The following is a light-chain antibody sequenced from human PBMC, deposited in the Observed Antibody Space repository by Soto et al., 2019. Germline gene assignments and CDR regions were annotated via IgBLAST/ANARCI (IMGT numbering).Light chain of an antibody. CDR3: CSYAGSVV. CDR2: DVN. J-gene: IGLJ2*01. V-gene: IGLV2-11*01. CDR1: SSDVGGYNF. Sequence: QSVLTQPRSVSGSPRQSVTISCTGTSSDVGGYNFVSWYQQHPGKAPKLMIYDVNKRPSGVPDRFSGSKSGNTASLTISGLQAEDEADYYCCSYAGSVVFGGGTKVTVL.